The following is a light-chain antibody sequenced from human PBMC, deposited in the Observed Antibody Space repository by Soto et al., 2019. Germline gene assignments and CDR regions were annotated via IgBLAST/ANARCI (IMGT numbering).Light chain of an antibody. CDR2: TNN. CDR1: ISNIGGNT. Sequence: QSVLTQPPSASGTRGQRVTISCSGSISNIGGNTVNWYQQLPGTAPKLLMYTNNQRPSGVPDRFSGSKSGTSASLAISGLQSEDEADYYCAAWDDSLNGVVFGGGTNLTVL. V-gene: IGLV1-44*01. J-gene: IGLJ2*01. CDR3: AAWDDSLNGVV.